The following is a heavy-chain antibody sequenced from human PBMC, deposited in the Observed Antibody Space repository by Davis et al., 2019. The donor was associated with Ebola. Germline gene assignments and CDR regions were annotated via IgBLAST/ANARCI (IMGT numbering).Heavy chain of an antibody. Sequence: MPSETLSLTCTVSGGSINSGDYYWAWLRQPPGKGLEWIGSGYHSGSTYYNPSPKSRVTISVDTSKNQFSLKLNSVTAADTAVYFCARGSLSDSSPIDYWGQGTLVTVSS. CDR2: GYHSGST. CDR3: ARGSLSDSSPIDY. J-gene: IGHJ4*02. CDR1: GGSINSGDYY. V-gene: IGHV4-39*01. D-gene: IGHD3-22*01.